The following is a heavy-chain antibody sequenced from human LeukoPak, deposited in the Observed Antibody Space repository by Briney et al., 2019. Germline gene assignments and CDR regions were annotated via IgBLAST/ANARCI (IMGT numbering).Heavy chain of an antibody. V-gene: IGHV1-18*01. J-gene: IGHJ5*02. D-gene: IGHD3-10*01. Sequence: APVKVSCKTLGYSFTHYGISWVRQAPGQGLEWLGRINTVNSNPEIEQKFQGRVTVTTDKSTATAYMEPKNLTSDDTAVYYCARDRGLVRHTNWLDPWGQGTLVTVSS. CDR2: INTVNSNP. CDR1: GYSFTHYG. CDR3: ARDRGLVRHTNWLDP.